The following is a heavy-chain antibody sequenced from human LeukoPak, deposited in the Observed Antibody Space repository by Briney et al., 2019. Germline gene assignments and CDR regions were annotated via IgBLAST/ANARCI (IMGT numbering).Heavy chain of an antibody. CDR3: ARDTPGQTTFDI. Sequence: ASVKVSCKASGYTFTSYYMHWVRQAPGQGLEWMGIINPSGGSTSYAQKFQGRVTMTRDMSTSTVYMELSSLRSEDTAVYYCARDTPGQTTFDIWGQGTMVTVSS. J-gene: IGHJ3*02. D-gene: IGHD1-1*01. CDR2: INPSGGST. CDR1: GYTFTSYY. V-gene: IGHV1-46*01.